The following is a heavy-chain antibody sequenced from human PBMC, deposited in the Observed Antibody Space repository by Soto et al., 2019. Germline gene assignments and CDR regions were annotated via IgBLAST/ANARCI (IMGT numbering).Heavy chain of an antibody. D-gene: IGHD4-17*01. J-gene: IGHJ4*02. CDR1: GVTFSSYA. V-gene: IGHV3-23*01. CDR2: ISGSGGST. CDR3: AKCYGDYSTGYFDY. Sequence: GGSLRLSCAASGVTFSSYAMSWVRQATGKGLEWVSAISGSGGSTYYADSVKGRFTISRDNSKNTLYLQMNSLRAEDTAVYYCAKCYGDYSTGYFDYWGQGTLVTVSS.